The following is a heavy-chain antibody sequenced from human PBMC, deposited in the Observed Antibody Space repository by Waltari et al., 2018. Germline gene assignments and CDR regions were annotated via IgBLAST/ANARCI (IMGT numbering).Heavy chain of an antibody. CDR3: ARDYCDRTNCHGMDV. J-gene: IGHJ6*02. V-gene: IGHV3-30*04. Sequence: QVQLVESGGGVVQPGRSLRLSCAASEFTFRSYAMLWVRQAPGKGLEWVAVISYNERNIYYVDSVKGRFIISRDNSRKMLYLQMNSLRTEDTAVYYCARDYCDRTNCHGMDVWGQGTTVTVSS. D-gene: IGHD3-22*01. CDR2: ISYNERNI. CDR1: EFTFRSYA.